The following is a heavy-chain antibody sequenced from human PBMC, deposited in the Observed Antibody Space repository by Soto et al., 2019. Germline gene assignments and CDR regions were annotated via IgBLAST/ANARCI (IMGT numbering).Heavy chain of an antibody. Sequence: GSLRLSCAASGFTFSSYAMSWVRQAPGKGLEWVSAISGSGGSTYYADSVKGRFTISRDNSKNTLYLQMNSLRAEDTAVYYCAKRGSGTYYDFWSGYLEYFQHWGQGTLVTVSS. V-gene: IGHV3-23*01. D-gene: IGHD3-3*01. J-gene: IGHJ1*01. CDR2: ISGSGGST. CDR1: GFTFSSYA. CDR3: AKRGSGTYYDFWSGYLEYFQH.